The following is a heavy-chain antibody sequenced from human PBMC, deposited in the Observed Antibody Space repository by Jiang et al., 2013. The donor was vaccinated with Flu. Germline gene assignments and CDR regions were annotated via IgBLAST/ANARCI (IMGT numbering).Heavy chain of an antibody. CDR2: IKSKADSATR. CDR3: TSGTGKSDFDY. V-gene: IGHV3-15*01. Sequence: VQLVESGGGLVIPGGSLRLSCATSGFTFNNAWMSWVRQAPGKGLEWVGRIKSKADSATRDYATPVKGRFTISRDDSKNSLYLQMNSLKTEDTAVYYCTSGTGKSDFDYWARESWSPSPQ. J-gene: IGHJ4*02. D-gene: IGHD1-1*01. CDR1: GFTFNNAW.